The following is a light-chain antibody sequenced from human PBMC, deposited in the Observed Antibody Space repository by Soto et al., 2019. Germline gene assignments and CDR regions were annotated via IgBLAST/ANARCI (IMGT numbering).Light chain of an antibody. V-gene: IGLV1-44*01. CDR1: SSIIGSNN. Sequence: QSVLTQTPSASGTPGQRVNISCSGSSSIIGSNNVNWYQQLPGTAPKLLIYSNNQRPSGVPDRFSGSKSGTSASLAISGLQSEDEADYYCEAWDDSLNGVVFGGGTKVTVL. CDR2: SNN. CDR3: EAWDDSLNGVV. J-gene: IGLJ2*01.